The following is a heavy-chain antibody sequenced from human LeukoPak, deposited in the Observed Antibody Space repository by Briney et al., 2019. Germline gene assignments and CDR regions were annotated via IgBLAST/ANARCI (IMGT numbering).Heavy chain of an antibody. CDR1: GFIFSIFA. J-gene: IGHJ4*02. CDR3: AKDRKQLWLL. CDR2: VGAGGGGT. V-gene: IGHV3-23*01. D-gene: IGHD5-18*01. Sequence: SGGPLTLSCAASGFIFSIFAMSWVRHPPGKGLEWVSSVGAGGGGTFYSDSVKGRFAISRDNSKNTLYLQMNSLRAEDTAVYYCAKDRKQLWLLWGQGTLVTVSS.